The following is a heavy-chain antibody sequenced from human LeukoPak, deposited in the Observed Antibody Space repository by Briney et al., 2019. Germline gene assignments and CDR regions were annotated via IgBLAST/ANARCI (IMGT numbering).Heavy chain of an antibody. CDR2: IYYSGST. D-gene: IGHD3-3*01. CDR3: ARDGQYDFWSGYWWFDP. J-gene: IGHJ5*02. V-gene: IGHV4-59*01. CDR1: GGSISSYY. Sequence: PPETLSLTCTVSGGSISSYYWSWIRQPPGKGLEWIGYIYYSGSTNYNPSLKSRVTISVDTSKNQFSLKLSSVTAADTAVYYCARDGQYDFWSGYWWFDPWGQGTLVTVSS.